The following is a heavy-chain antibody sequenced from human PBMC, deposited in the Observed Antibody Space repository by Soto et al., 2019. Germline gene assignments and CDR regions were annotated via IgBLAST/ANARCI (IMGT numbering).Heavy chain of an antibody. J-gene: IGHJ4*02. CDR3: ARLEYSNGWYYFDY. V-gene: IGHV5-10-1*01. Sequence: GESLKISCKGSGYSFTNYWITWVRQMPGKGLQWVGRIDPSDSYANYSPSFQGHVTISADKSISTAYLQWSSLKASDTAMYYCARLEYSNGWYYFDYWGQGTLVTVSS. D-gene: IGHD6-19*01. CDR1: GYSFTNYW. CDR2: IDPSDSYA.